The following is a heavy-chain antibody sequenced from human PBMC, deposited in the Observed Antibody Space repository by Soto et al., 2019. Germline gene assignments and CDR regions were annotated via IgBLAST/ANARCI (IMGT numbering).Heavy chain of an antibody. CDR2: ISSSSYI. CDR1: GFTFSSYS. Sequence: GGSLRLSCAASGFTFSSYSMNWVRQAPGKGLEWVSSISSSSYIYYADSVKGRFTISRDNAKNSLYLQMNSLRAEDTAVYYCARVACSGGSCYSSYYYGRGVWGQGTRVTVSS. D-gene: IGHD2-15*01. J-gene: IGHJ6*02. CDR3: ARVACSGGSCYSSYYYGRGV. V-gene: IGHV3-21*01.